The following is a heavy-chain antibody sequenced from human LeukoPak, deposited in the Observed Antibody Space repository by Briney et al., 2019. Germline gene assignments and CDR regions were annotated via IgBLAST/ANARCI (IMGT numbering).Heavy chain of an antibody. J-gene: IGHJ4*02. D-gene: IGHD2/OR15-2a*01. CDR2: ISTIRSYI. CDR3: ARDFYGLNDY. CDR1: RFTSSSYS. Sequence: GGSLRLSCAPSRFTSSSYSMNWVRHAPGKGREWVSSISTIRSYIYYADSVKGRFTISRDNAKNSLYLQMNSLRAEDTAVYYCARDFYGLNDYWGQGTLVTVSS. V-gene: IGHV3-21*01.